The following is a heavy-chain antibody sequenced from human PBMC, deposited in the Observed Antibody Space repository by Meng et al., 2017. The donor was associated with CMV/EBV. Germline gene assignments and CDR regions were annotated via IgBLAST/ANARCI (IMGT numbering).Heavy chain of an antibody. D-gene: IGHD4-17*01. Sequence: GSLRLSCAVYGGSFSGYYWSWIRQPPGKGLEWIGEINHSGSTNYNPSLKSRVTISVDTSKNQFSLKLSSVTAADTAVYYCARGGGANGDGGDYWGQVTLVTVSS. CDR1: GGSFSGYY. J-gene: IGHJ4*02. CDR2: INHSGST. CDR3: ARGGGANGDGGDY. V-gene: IGHV4-34*01.